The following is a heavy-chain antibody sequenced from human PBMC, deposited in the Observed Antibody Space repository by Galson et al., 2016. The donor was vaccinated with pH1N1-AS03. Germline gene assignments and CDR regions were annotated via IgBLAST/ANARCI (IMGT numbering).Heavy chain of an antibody. CDR2: IHVFTGDT. CDR3: ATGLSVAGTPYEYYGVDV. V-gene: IGHV1-18*04. Sequence: SVKVSCKASGYTFTSYSFSWVRQAPGRGLEWMGWIHVFTGDTKYAQSLQGRVTVTTDTSMATAYMELTSLRSDDTAVYYCATGLSVAGTPYEYYGVDVWGQGTTVIVSS. J-gene: IGHJ6*02. CDR1: GYTFTSYS. D-gene: IGHD3-22*01.